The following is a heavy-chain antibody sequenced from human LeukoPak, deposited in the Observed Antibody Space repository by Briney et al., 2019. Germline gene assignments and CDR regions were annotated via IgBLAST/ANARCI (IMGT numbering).Heavy chain of an antibody. J-gene: IGHJ4*02. CDR2: INSDGSST. CDR1: GFTFSSYW. CDR3: ARELYNHYDSSGYPDDY. V-gene: IGHV3-74*01. D-gene: IGHD3-22*01. Sequence: PGGSLRLSCAASGFTFSSYWMHWVRQAPGKGLVWVSRINSDGSSTSYADSVKGRFTISRDNAKNTLYLQMNSLRAEDTAVYYCARELYNHYDSSGYPDDYWGQGTLVTVSS.